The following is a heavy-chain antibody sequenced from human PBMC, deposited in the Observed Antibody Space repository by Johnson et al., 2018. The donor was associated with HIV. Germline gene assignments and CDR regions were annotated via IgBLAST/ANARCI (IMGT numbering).Heavy chain of an antibody. CDR2: INWNGGST. D-gene: IGHD6-19*01. CDR3: AKGLAGAFDI. Sequence: VQLVESGGGLVKPGGSLRLSCAASGFSFSDYYMNWIRQAPGKGLEWVSGINWNGGSTGYADSVKGRFTISRDNSKNTLYLQMNSLRAEDTAVYRCAKGLAGAFDIWGQGTMVTVSS. CDR1: GFSFSDYY. J-gene: IGHJ3*02. V-gene: IGHV3-20*01.